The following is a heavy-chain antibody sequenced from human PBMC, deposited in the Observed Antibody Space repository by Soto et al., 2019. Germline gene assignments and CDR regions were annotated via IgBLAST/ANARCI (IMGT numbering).Heavy chain of an antibody. J-gene: IGHJ6*02. CDR3: ARSRLRYNWIDFPSYYYGMDV. CDR1: GFTFSSYA. CDR2: ISYDGSNK. Sequence: QVQLVESGGGVVQPGRSLRLSCAASGFTFSSYAMHWVRQAPGKGLEWVAVISYDGSNKYYADSVKGRFSISRENSKNTLYLQMNSLRAEDTAVYSCARSRLRYNWIDFPSYYYGMDVWGQGTTVTVSS. V-gene: IGHV3-30-3*01. D-gene: IGHD1-1*01.